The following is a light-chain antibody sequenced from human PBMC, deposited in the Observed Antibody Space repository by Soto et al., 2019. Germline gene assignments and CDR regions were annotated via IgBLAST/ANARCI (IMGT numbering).Light chain of an antibody. V-gene: IGLV1-40*01. Sequence: QSVLTQPPSVSGAPGQRVTISCTGSSSNLGAGHNVHWYQQVPGTAPKLLIFVNSDRPSGVPDRFXXSXSXXSASLAITGLQTEDEADYYCLSYDNNLSAVVFGGGTKVTVL. CDR2: VNS. CDR1: SSNLGAGHN. CDR3: LSYDNNLSAVV. J-gene: IGLJ2*01.